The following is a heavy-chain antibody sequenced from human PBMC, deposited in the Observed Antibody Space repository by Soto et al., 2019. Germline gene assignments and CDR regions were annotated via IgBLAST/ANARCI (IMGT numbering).Heavy chain of an antibody. CDR3: ARTAAAGKYYYAMDV. CDR2: IYPGDSDT. CDR1: GYSFTRYW. Sequence: PGESLKISCKGSGYSFTRYWIGWVRQMPGKGLESMGIIYPGDSDTRYSPSFQGQVTISADKSISTAYLQWSSLKASDTAMYYCARTAAAGKYYYAMDVWGQGTTVTVSS. J-gene: IGHJ6*02. D-gene: IGHD6-13*01. V-gene: IGHV5-51*01.